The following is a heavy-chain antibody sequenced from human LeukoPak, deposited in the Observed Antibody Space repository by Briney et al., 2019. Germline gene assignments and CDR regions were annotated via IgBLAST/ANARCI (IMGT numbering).Heavy chain of an antibody. CDR1: GFTFSNYW. CDR2: IKQDGSEK. J-gene: IGHJ6*03. CDR3: ARGVDYHYYYYMDF. Sequence: GGSLRLSCAASGFTFSNYWLTWVRQAPGKGLEWVANIKQDGSEKHYVDSVKGRFTISRGNAKRSLYLQMNSLRAEDTAVFYCARGVDYHYYYYMDFWGKGTTVTVSS. V-gene: IGHV3-7*01.